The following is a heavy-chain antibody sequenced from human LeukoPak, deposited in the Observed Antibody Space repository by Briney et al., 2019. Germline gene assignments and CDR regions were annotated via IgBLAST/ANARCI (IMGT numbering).Heavy chain of an antibody. Sequence: QSGGSLRLSCAASGFTFSSYAVSWVRQAPRKGLEWVSSISGSGVATYSADSVKGRFTISRDNSKNTLYLQMNSLRAEDTAVYYCAKDWGYSTSQGYYFDYWGQGTVVTVSS. D-gene: IGHD6-13*01. J-gene: IGHJ4*02. CDR2: ISGSGVAT. V-gene: IGHV3-23*01. CDR1: GFTFSSYA. CDR3: AKDWGYSTSQGYYFDY.